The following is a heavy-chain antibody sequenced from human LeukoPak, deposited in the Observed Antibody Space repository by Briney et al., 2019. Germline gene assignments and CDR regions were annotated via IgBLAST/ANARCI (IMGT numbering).Heavy chain of an antibody. CDR2: IKQDGSAK. V-gene: IGHV3-7*01. D-gene: IGHD2/OR15-2a*01. J-gene: IGHJ4*02. CDR1: GFNFNMFW. Sequence: PGGSLRLSCVASGFNFNMFWMSWVRQAPGKGLEWVTNIKQDGSAKFYVGSVRGRFDISRDNARKSVFLQMNSLRVEDTAVYYCARVSFYSRYFDYWGQGTLVTVSS. CDR3: ARVSFYSRYFDY.